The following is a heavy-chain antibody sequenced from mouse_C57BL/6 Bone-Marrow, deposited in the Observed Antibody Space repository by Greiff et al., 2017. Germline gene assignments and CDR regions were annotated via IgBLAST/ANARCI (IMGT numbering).Heavy chain of an antibody. V-gene: IGHV1-82*01. Sequence: QVHVKQSGPELVKPGASVKISCKASGYAFSSSWMNWVKQRPGKGLEWIGRIYPGDGDTNYNGKFKGKATLTADKSSSTAYMQLSSLTSEDSAVYFCARPAQAFDYWGQGTTLTVSS. D-gene: IGHD3-2*02. CDR1: GYAFSSSW. CDR3: ARPAQAFDY. J-gene: IGHJ2*01. CDR2: IYPGDGDT.